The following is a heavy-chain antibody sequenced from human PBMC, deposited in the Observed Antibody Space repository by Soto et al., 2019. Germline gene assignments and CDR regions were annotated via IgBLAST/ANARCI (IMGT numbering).Heavy chain of an antibody. D-gene: IGHD1-26*01. CDR2: ISYDGSNK. V-gene: IGHV3-30*03. CDR1: GFTFSSYG. CDR3: ARSPYSVSYLAYFDY. J-gene: IGHJ4*02. Sequence: QVQLVESGGGVVQPGRSLRLSCAASGFTFSSYGMHWVRQAPGKGLEWVAVISYDGSNKYYADSVKGRFTISRDNSKNTLYLQMKSLRAEDTAVYYCARSPYSVSYLAYFDYWGQGTVVTVSS.